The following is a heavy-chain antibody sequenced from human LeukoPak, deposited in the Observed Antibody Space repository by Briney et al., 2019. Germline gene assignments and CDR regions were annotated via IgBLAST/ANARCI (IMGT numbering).Heavy chain of an antibody. V-gene: IGHV5-51*01. CDR1: GYSFTSYW. CDR2: IYPGDSDT. CDR3: ARTETYYGSGSYFDAFDI. Sequence: GGSLQISFKGSGYSFTSYWIGWVRQMPGKGLEWMGIIYPGDSDTRYSPSFQGQVTISADKSISTAYLQWSSLKASDTAMYYCARTETYYGSGSYFDAFDIWGQGTMVTVSS. D-gene: IGHD3-10*01. J-gene: IGHJ3*02.